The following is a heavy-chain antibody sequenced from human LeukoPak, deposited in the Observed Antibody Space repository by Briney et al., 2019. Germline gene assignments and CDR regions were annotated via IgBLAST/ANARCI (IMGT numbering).Heavy chain of an antibody. J-gene: IGHJ4*02. CDR3: ARDRRGSYGDYTLFDY. V-gene: IGHV3-74*01. Sequence: GGSLRLSCAASGFTFSSYWMHWVRQTPGKGLVWVSRINSDGSDTSYADSVKGRFTISRDNAKNTLYLQMNGLRAEDTAVYYCARDRRGSYGDYTLFDYWGQGTLVTVSS. D-gene: IGHD4-17*01. CDR2: INSDGSDT. CDR1: GFTFSSYW.